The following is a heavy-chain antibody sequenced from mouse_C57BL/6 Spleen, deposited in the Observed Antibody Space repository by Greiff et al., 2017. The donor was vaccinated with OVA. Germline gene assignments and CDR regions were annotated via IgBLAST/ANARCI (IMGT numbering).Heavy chain of an antibody. J-gene: IGHJ4*01. CDR3: ARSPYDYDGTGYAMDY. Sequence: VQLQQSGPELVKPGASVKIPCKASGYTFTDYNMDWVKQSHGKSLEWIGDINPNNGGTIYNQKFKGKATLTVDKSSSTAYMELRSLTSEDTAVYYCARSPYDYDGTGYAMDYWGQGTSVTVSS. D-gene: IGHD2-4*01. V-gene: IGHV1-18*01. CDR1: GYTFTDYN. CDR2: INPNNGGT.